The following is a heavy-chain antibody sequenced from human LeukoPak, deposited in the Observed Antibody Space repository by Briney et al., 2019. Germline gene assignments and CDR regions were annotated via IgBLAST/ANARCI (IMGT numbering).Heavy chain of an antibody. CDR1: GFTSSDYY. V-gene: IGHV3-11*01. D-gene: IGHD3-10*01. Sequence: GGSLRLSCAASGFTSSDYYMSWIRHAPGKGLQWVSSLSSSYSNIYYTDSVKGRFTISRDNAKNSLYLQMNSLRAEDTAVYYCAKAAMVRGVMGYYFDYWGQGTLVTVSS. CDR3: AKAAMVRGVMGYYFDY. J-gene: IGHJ4*02. CDR2: LSSSYSNI.